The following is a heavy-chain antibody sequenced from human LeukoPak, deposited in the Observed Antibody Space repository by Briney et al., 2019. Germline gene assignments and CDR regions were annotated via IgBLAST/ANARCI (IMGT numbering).Heavy chain of an antibody. CDR2: TYYRSQLYH. CDR3: ARWTSRGWPHWFDP. D-gene: IGHD6-19*01. V-gene: IGHV6-1*01. Sequence: QTLSLTCAICGGSVSSNSAAWNWSRQSPSRGLEWLGSTYYRSQLYHDCAASVKSRVTITPDTSKTQSPLQLNSVTPEATAVYYCARWTSRGWPHWFDPWGQGNLVTVSS. CDR1: GGSVSSNSAA. J-gene: IGHJ5*02.